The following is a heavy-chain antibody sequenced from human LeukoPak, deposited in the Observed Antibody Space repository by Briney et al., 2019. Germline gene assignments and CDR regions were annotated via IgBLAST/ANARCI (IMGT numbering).Heavy chain of an antibody. V-gene: IGHV4-31*03. D-gene: IGHD2-2*01. CDR1: GGSISSGGYY. CDR2: IYYSGST. CDR3: ARAEGYCSSTSSPNWFAP. Sequence: SETLSLTCTVSGGSISSGGYYWSWIRQHPGKGLEWIGYIYYSGSTYYNPSLKSRVTISVDTSKNQFSLKLSSVTAADTAVDYCARAEGYCSSTSSPNWFAPWGQGTLVTVS. J-gene: IGHJ5*02.